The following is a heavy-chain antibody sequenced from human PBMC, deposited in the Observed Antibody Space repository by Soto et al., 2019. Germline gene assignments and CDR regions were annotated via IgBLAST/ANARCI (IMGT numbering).Heavy chain of an antibody. CDR3: DRGGDYYFDS. V-gene: IGHV4-30-2*01. J-gene: IGHJ4*02. D-gene: IGHD2-21*02. Sequence: TLALTFVVSGDPVSSVCVSGSWVRQPPGKGLEWIGYTYHRGGTYYNPSLRSRVTISLHSSKNQFSLKLDSVTAADTAVYYCDRGGDYYFDSWGPGTLVTFSS. CDR1: GDPVSSVCVS. CDR2: TYHRGGT.